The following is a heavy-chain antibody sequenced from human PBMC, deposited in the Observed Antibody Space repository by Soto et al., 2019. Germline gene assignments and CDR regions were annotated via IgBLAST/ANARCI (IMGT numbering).Heavy chain of an antibody. D-gene: IGHD6-13*01. CDR1: GFTFRSFT. V-gene: IGHV3-21*01. CDR2: ISSNSAYI. Sequence: PGGALRVSCAAAGFTFRSFTMNWVRQAPGKGLEWVSTISSNSAYIYYTDALRGRFTISRDNAKNSLHLQMNSLRAEDTAVYYCTRDASRDSSARGWFDPWGPGTLVTGSS. CDR3: TRDASRDSSARGWFDP. J-gene: IGHJ5*02.